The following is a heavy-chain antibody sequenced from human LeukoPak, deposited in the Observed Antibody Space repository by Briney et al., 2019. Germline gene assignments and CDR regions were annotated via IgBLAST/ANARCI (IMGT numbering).Heavy chain of an antibody. D-gene: IGHD4-17*01. V-gene: IGHV1-3*01. CDR1: GYTFTDYA. Sequence: ASVKVSCKTSGYTFTDYAVQWVRQAPGQRLEWMGWINAGNGKTKYSQKFQDRVTITRDTSATTAYLDLNSLRSEDTAVYYCARAGWTSTVTTYYLDYWGQGTLVTVSS. CDR2: INAGNGKT. J-gene: IGHJ4*02. CDR3: ARAGWTSTVTTYYLDY.